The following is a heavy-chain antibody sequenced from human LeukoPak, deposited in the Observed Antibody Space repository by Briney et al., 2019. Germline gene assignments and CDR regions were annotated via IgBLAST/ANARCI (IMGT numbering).Heavy chain of an antibody. CDR3: ARGHDFWMAHAFDI. V-gene: IGHV3-7*03. D-gene: IGHD3-3*01. CDR1: GFTFSSYW. CDR2: IKQDGSEK. J-gene: IGHJ3*02. Sequence: PGGSLRLSCAASGFTFSSYWMSWVRQAPGKGLEWVANIKQDGSEKYYADSVKGRFTISRDNAKNSLYLQMNSLRAEDTAVYYCARGHDFWMAHAFDIWGQGTMVTVSS.